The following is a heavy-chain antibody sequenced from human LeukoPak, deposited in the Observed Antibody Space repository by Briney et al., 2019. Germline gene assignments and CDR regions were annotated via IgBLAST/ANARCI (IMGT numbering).Heavy chain of an antibody. CDR1: GFTFRDYA. CDR2: FSAGGNRT. V-gene: IGHV3-23*01. CDR3: AKGLDGDSFDY. J-gene: IGHJ4*02. D-gene: IGHD4-17*01. Sequence: PGGSLRLSCAASGFTFRDYAMTWVRQAPGKGPEWVSTFSAGGNRTYYADSVKGRFIITRDNSKNTLYLQMNSLRAEDTAVYYCAKGLDGDSFDYWGQGTLVTVSS.